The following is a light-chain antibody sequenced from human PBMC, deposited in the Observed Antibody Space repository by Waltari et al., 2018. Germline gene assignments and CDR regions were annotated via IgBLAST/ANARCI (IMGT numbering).Light chain of an antibody. J-gene: IGKJ1*01. CDR2: WSS. V-gene: IGKV4-1*01. CDR1: QTVLKTSDNKNY. Sequence: DIVMNQSPDSLAVSLGERATIHCKSSQTVLKTSDNKNYLGWYQQKSGQPPKLLLYWSSTRESGVPDRFTGSGSGTDFTLTISSLQPEDVAVYYCLQYYTTLPAFGQGTKVEIQ. CDR3: LQYYTTLPA.